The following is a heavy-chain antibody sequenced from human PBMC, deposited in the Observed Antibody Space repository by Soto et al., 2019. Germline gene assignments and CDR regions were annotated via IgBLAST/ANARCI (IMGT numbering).Heavy chain of an antibody. J-gene: IGHJ5*02. CDR3: AVAAPPYNWFDP. Sequence: SETLSLTCAVYGGSFSGYYWSWILQPPGKGLEWIGEINHSGSTNYNPSLKSRVTISVDTSKNQFSLKLSSVTAADTAVYYCAVAAPPYNWFDPWGQGTLVTVSS. CDR1: GGSFSGYY. V-gene: IGHV4-34*01. CDR2: INHSGST. D-gene: IGHD6-13*01.